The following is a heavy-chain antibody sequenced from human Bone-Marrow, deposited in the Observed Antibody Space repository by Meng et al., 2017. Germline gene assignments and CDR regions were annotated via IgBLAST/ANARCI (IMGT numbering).Heavy chain of an antibody. V-gene: IGHV1-18*01. CDR3: ATRGTPYLNC. CDR2: LNTYNGKT. Sequence: QGQLGESGAEMKKQGASGTVFCAASAFTLSSYGFIWERQAPGQGLEWLGWLNTYNGKTDYVQKFPGRIPMTTDTFTSTGYMELRNLRSDDTDGYYCATRGTPYLNCWGQGTLVTVSS. CDR1: AFTLSSYG. J-gene: IGHJ4*02.